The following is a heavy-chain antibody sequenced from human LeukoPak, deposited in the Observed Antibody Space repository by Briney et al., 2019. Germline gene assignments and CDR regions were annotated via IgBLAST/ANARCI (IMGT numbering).Heavy chain of an antibody. CDR3: AKDLFGSGSYEY. V-gene: IGHV3-30*02. Sequence: GGSLRLSCAASGFSFSTADMHWVRQAPGKGLEWVAFLRSGGNDKYYAGSVKGRFTISRDNSKNTLFLQMNSLRAEDMAVYYCAKDLFGSGSYEYRGQGTLVTVSS. CDR1: GFSFSTAD. D-gene: IGHD3-10*01. J-gene: IGHJ4*02. CDR2: LRSGGNDK.